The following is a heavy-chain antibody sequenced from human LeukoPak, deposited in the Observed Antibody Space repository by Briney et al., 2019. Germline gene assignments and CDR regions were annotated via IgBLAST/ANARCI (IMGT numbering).Heavy chain of an antibody. CDR3: ARGLSGVTGYTYGRGIDY. J-gene: IGHJ4*02. CDR1: GFTFSSYE. CDR2: ISPTGSTI. D-gene: IGHD5-18*01. Sequence: GGSLRLSCAASGFTFSSYEMNWVRQAPGKGLEWVSYISPTGSTIYYADSVKGRFTISRDNAKNSVFLQMNSLRAEDTAVYYCARGLSGVTGYTYGRGIDYWGQGTLVTVSS. V-gene: IGHV3-48*03.